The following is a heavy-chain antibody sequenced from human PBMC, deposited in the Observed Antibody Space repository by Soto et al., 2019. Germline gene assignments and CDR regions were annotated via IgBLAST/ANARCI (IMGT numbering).Heavy chain of an antibody. CDR3: ARGELWFAEFDY. CDR2: IYDSRNT. D-gene: IGHD3-10*01. CDR1: GDSVSNHY. J-gene: IGHJ4*02. V-gene: IGHV4-59*02. Sequence: QVQLQESGPGLVKPSETLSLTCTVSGDSVSNHYWSWIRQTPGKGLEWIGYIYDSRNTNYNPSLKSRVAISVDTSKNQFSLNLMAVTAADTAVYYCARGELWFAEFDYWGQGTLVTVSS.